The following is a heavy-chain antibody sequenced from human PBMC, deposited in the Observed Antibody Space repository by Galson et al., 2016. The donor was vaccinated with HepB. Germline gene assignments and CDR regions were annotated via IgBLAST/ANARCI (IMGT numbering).Heavy chain of an antibody. Sequence: PALVKPTQTLTLTCTFSGFSLSTSGVGVAWIRQPPGKALEWLALIFWDDDKRYSPSLKSRLTITKDTSKNQVVLTMTNMDPIDTATYYCAYRGGWVRAFSYWGQGTPVTVSS. D-gene: IGHD6-19*01. CDR1: GFSLSTSGVG. V-gene: IGHV2-5*02. J-gene: IGHJ4*02. CDR3: AYRGGWVRAFSY. CDR2: IFWDDDK.